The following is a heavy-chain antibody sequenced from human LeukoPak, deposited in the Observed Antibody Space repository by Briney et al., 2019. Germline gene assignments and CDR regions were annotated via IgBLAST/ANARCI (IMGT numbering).Heavy chain of an antibody. D-gene: IGHD3-10*01. J-gene: IGHJ4*02. Sequence: SGGSLRLSCAASGFTFSSYSMDWVRQAPGKGLEWVSYISSSSSTIYYADSVKGRFTISRDNAKNSLYLQMNSLRAEDTAVYYCARSFGAMVRGALDYWGQGTLVTVSS. CDR1: GFTFSSYS. V-gene: IGHV3-48*01. CDR2: ISSSSSTI. CDR3: ARSFGAMVRGALDY.